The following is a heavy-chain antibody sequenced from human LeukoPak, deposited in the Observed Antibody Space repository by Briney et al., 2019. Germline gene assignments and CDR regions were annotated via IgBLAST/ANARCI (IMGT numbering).Heavy chain of an antibody. CDR1: GDSISSYY. Sequence: SETLSLTCTVSGDSISSYYWYWFRQPPGKELEWIACIYYSGSTHYNPSLKSRVTISLDTSKNQFSLRLSSVTAADTAVYYCARERIVRTYDQWGQGTLVTVSS. V-gene: IGHV4-59*12. CDR3: ARERIVRTYDQ. D-gene: IGHD2/OR15-2a*01. CDR2: IYYSGST. J-gene: IGHJ4*02.